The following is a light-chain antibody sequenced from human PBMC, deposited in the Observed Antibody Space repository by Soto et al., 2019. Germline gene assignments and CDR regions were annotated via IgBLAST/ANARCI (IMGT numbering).Light chain of an antibody. V-gene: IGKV3-20*01. J-gene: IGKJ1*01. CDR2: DAS. CDR3: QQYGRSPPSWT. CDR1: QSVSSTY. Sequence: EIVLTQSPGTLSLSPGERATLSCRASQSVSSTYLAWYQQKPGQPPRLLIFDASNRATGIPDRFSGSGSGPQFTLTISRLDPQDFAVYYCQQYGRSPPSWTFGQGTKVEIK.